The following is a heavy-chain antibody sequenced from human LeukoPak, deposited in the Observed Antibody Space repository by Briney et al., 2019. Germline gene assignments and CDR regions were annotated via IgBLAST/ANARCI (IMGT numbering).Heavy chain of an antibody. Sequence: GRSLRLSCAASGFTFSSYAMHWVRQAPGNGLEWVAVISYDGSNKYYADSVKGRFTISRDNSKNTLYLQMNSLRAEDTAVYYCARESGTTTGTFDYWGQGTLVTVSS. V-gene: IGHV3-30-3*01. J-gene: IGHJ4*02. CDR1: GFTFSSYA. CDR3: ARESGTTTGTFDY. D-gene: IGHD1-26*01. CDR2: ISYDGSNK.